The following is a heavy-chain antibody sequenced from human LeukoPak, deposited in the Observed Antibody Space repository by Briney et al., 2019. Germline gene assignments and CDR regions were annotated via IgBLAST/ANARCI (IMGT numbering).Heavy chain of an antibody. Sequence: GGSLRLSCAASGFAFSTYTLNWVRQAPGKGLEWLSYISAGGGTIYYADSVKGRFAVSRDNAKNSLYLQMNSLRDEDTAVYYCARGSYFDYWGQGTLVTVSS. CDR3: ARGSYFDY. CDR1: GFAFSTYT. V-gene: IGHV3-48*02. J-gene: IGHJ4*02. CDR2: ISAGGGTI.